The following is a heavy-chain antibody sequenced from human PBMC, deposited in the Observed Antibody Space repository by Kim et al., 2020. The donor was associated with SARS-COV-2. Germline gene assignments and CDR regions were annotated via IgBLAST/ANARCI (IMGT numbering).Heavy chain of an antibody. D-gene: IGHD2-21*02. V-gene: IGHV4-39*07. CDR2: IYYSGIT. CDR1: GGSISSSSYY. CDR3: AGVVVVTAIVSVNWYF. Sequence: SETRSLTCTVSGGSISSSSYYWGWIRQPPGKGLEWIGSIYYSGITYYNPSLKSRVTISVDTSKHQFSLKLSSVTAADTAVYYCAGVVVVTAIVSVNWYF. J-gene: IGHJ2*01.